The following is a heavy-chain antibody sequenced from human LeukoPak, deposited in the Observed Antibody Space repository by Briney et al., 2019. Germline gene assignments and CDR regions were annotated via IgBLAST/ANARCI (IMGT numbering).Heavy chain of an antibody. V-gene: IGHV1-8*01. Sequence: GASVKVSCKASGYTFTSYDINWVRQATGQGLEWMGWMNPNSGNTGYAQKFQGRVTMTRNTSISTAYMELSSLRSDDTAVYYCARGGGSCGGDCFDYWGQGTLVTVSS. D-gene: IGHD2-21*01. CDR2: MNPNSGNT. CDR1: GYTFTSYD. J-gene: IGHJ4*02. CDR3: ARGGGSCGGDCFDY.